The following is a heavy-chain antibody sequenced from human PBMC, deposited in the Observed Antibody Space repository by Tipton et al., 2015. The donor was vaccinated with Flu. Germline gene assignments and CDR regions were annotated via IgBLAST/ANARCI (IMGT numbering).Heavy chain of an antibody. CDR1: GYTFTSFG. Sequence: VQLVQSGAEVKKPGASVKVSCKASGYTFTSFGISWARQAPGQGLEWMGWISAYNGDTNFAQNFRGRVTMTTDTSTSTAYMEVRGLRADDTAVYYCARRMGAGFFDYWGQGALVTVSS. CDR2: ISAYNGDT. J-gene: IGHJ4*02. D-gene: IGHD1-26*01. V-gene: IGHV1-18*01. CDR3: ARRMGAGFFDY.